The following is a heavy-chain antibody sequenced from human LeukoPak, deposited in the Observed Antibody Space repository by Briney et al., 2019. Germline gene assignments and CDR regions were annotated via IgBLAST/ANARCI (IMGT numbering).Heavy chain of an antibody. CDR3: ATTTGGDYAFDY. D-gene: IGHD4-17*01. CDR1: GYTFTSYD. V-gene: IGHV1-8*01. CDR2: MNPNSGNT. J-gene: IGHJ4*02. Sequence: ASVKVSCKASGYTFTSYDINWVRQATGQGLEWMGWMNPNSGNTGYAQKFQGRVTMTRNTSTSTAYMELSSLRSQDTAVYYCATTTGGDYAFDYWGQGTLVTVSS.